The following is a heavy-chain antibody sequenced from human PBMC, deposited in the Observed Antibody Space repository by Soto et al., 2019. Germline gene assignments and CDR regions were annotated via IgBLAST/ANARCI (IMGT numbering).Heavy chain of an antibody. Sequence: QITLKESGPTLVKPTQTLTLTCTFSGFSLSTSGVGVGWIRQPPGKGLEWLALIYWDDDKRYSPSLKSRLTITKHTSKNHVVLTRTNVDPVDTATYYCARYHIATAGSKYFDYWGRGTVVTVAS. D-gene: IGHD6-13*01. J-gene: IGHJ4*02. CDR2: IYWDDDK. CDR3: ARYHIATAGSKYFDY. V-gene: IGHV2-5*02. CDR1: GFSLSTSGVG.